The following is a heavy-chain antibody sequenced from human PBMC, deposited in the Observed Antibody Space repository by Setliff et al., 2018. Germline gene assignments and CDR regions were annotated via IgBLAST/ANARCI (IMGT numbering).Heavy chain of an antibody. CDR3: ASSSGGNYEAYFDY. CDR1: GFLYSNNA. V-gene: IGHV3-30*04. Sequence: SLRLSCAASGFLYSNNAFHWVRQTPGKGLEWVAVISYDGTITHYVDSVKGRFSISRDNSQNTLYLQMNSLSPEDTALYYCASSSGGNYEAYFDYWGQGTLVTVPS. J-gene: IGHJ4*02. D-gene: IGHD2-15*01. CDR2: ISYDGTIT.